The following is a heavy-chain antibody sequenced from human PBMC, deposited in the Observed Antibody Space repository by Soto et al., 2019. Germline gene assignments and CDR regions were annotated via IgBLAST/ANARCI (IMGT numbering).Heavy chain of an antibody. CDR1: GDSFTSYW. D-gene: IGHD3-10*01. J-gene: IGHJ3*02. CDR2: IYPGDSDT. V-gene: IGHV5-51*01. CDR3: AILFISFAGPSDAFAI. Sequence: PGESLQVSCRGSGDSFTSYWIGWVRQMPGKGLEWMGIIYPGDSDTRYSPSFQGQVTISADKSISTAYLQWSSLKASDTAMYYCAILFISFAGPSDAFAIRGQGTTVLVS.